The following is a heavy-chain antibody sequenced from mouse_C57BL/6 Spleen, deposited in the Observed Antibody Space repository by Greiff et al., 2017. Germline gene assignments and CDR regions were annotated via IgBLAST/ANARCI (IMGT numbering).Heavy chain of an antibody. CDR1: GYTFTSYW. J-gene: IGHJ2*01. V-gene: IGHV1-5*01. CDR3: TRLFSATVEYYFDY. D-gene: IGHD1-1*01. CDR2: ISPGNSDT. Sequence: VQLHQSGTVLARPGASVKMSCTTSGYTFTSYWMPWVKQRPGQGLEWIGAISPGNSDTSYNQKFKGMAKLATVTSASTAYMELSSLTNEDSAVYYCTRLFSATVEYYFDYWGQGTTGTVSS.